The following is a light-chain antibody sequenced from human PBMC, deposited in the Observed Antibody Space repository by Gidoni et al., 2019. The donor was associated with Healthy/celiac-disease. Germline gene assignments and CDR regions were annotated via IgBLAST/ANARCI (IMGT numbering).Light chain of an antibody. CDR1: QSISSY. CDR3: QQSYSTPR. Sequence: DIQMTQSPSSLSASVGDRVTITCRASQSISSYLNWYQQKPGKAPKRLIYAASSLQSGVPSRFSGSGSGTDFTLTISSLQPEDFANYYCQQSYSTPRFGGGTKVEIK. J-gene: IGKJ4*01. CDR2: AAS. V-gene: IGKV1-39*01.